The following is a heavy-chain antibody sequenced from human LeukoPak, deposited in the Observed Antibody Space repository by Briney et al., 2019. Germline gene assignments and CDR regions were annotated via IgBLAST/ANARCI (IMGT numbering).Heavy chain of an antibody. CDR2: ISSSSSYI. V-gene: IGHV3-21*01. D-gene: IGHD4-17*01. Sequence: GGSLRLSCAASGFTFSSYSMNWVRQAPGKGLEWVSSISSSSSYIYYADSVKGRFTISRDNAKNSLYLQMNSLRAEDTAVYYCARDLVQDYGDYRSFDYWGQGTLVAVSS. CDR1: GFTFSSYS. J-gene: IGHJ4*02. CDR3: ARDLVQDYGDYRSFDY.